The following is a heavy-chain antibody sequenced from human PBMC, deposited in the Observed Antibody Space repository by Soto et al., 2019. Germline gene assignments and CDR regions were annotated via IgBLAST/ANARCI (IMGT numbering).Heavy chain of an antibody. J-gene: IGHJ6*02. CDR2: IYPGDSDT. Sequence: WESLTISCTCSGYSFTRYWIGWVRQMPGKGLEWMGIIYPGDSDTRYSPSFQGQVTISADKSISTAYLQWSSLKASDTAMYYCARLGEWSDYYYGMDVWGQGTTVTVSS. V-gene: IGHV5-51*01. CDR1: GYSFTRYW. D-gene: IGHD3-3*01. CDR3: ARLGEWSDYYYGMDV.